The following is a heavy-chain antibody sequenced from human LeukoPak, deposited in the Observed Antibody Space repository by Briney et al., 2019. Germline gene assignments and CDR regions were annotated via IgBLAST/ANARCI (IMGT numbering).Heavy chain of an antibody. CDR1: GFTFDDYG. Sequence: GGSLRLSCAASGFTFDDYGMSWVRQAPGKGLEWVSGINWNGGSTGYADSVKGRFTISRDNSKNTLYLQMNSLRAEDTAVYYCAKALSRTYYDFWSGPTPYFDYWGQGTLVTVSS. V-gene: IGHV3-20*04. D-gene: IGHD3-3*01. CDR2: INWNGGST. J-gene: IGHJ4*02. CDR3: AKALSRTYYDFWSGPTPYFDY.